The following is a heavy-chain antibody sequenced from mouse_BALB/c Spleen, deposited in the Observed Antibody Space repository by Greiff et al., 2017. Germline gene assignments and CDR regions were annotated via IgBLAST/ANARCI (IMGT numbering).Heavy chain of an antibody. V-gene: IGHV1S126*01. CDR2: IDPSDSET. D-gene: IGHD2-2*01. Sequence: VQLQQSGPQLVRPGASVKISCKASGYSFTSYWMHWVKQRPGQGLEWIGMIDPSDSETRLNQKFKDKATLTVDKSSSTAYMQLSSPTTEDSAVYYCASEETWGYGRAWFAYWGQGTLVTVSA. J-gene: IGHJ3*01. CDR1: GYSFTSYW. CDR3: ASEETWGYGRAWFAY.